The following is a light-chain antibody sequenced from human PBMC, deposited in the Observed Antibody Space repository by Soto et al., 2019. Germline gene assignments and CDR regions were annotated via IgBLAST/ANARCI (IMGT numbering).Light chain of an antibody. Sequence: DIQLTQSPSVLSASVGDRVSISCRASQDIAHNLNWYQQKPGRAPKLLIFEKSTFLYGVPSRFSGSGSGTEFTLTISSLQPEDFATYFCQQYSAHPLPFGGGNRVEIK. J-gene: IGKJ4*01. V-gene: IGKV1-9*01. CDR3: QQYSAHPLP. CDR2: EKS. CDR1: QDIAHN.